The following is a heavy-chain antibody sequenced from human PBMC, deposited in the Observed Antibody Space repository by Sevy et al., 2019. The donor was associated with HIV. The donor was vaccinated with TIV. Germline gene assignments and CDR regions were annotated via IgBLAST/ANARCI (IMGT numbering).Heavy chain of an antibody. CDR1: GFTVSSNA. V-gene: IGHV3-23*01. CDR3: ATWRRVGRWVFDN. CDR2: LSLGGGFT. D-gene: IGHD2-2*01. Sequence: GGSLRLSCAAFGFTVSSNAMAWVRQAPGKGLEWVSGLSLGGGFTYYADSVKGRFTISRDSSKNTLYLQMSSLGAEDTAVYYCATWRRVGRWVFDNWGQGTLVTVSS. J-gene: IGHJ4*02.